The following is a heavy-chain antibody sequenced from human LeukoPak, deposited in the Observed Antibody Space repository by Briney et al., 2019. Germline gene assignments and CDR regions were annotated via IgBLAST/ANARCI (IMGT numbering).Heavy chain of an antibody. J-gene: IGHJ6*03. CDR3: AKDNGSIYGYLYYYSMDV. CDR2: ISYDGSNK. V-gene: IGHV3-30*04. D-gene: IGHD5-18*01. Sequence: GGSLRLSCAASGFTFSSYAMHWVRQAPGKGLEWVAVISYDGSNKYYADSVKGRFTISRDNSKNTLYLQMNSLRTEDTAVYFCAKDNGSIYGYLYYYSMDVWGKGTTVTISS. CDR1: GFTFSSYA.